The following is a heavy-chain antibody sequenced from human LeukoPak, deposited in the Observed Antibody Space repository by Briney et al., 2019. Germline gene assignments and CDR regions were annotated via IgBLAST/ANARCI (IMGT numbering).Heavy chain of an antibody. V-gene: IGHV3-74*01. CDR3: ARAEWFGELFNY. D-gene: IGHD3-10*01. CDR2: ITNDGSNT. CDR1: GFSFSSHW. J-gene: IGHJ4*02. Sequence: GGSLRLSCEASGFSFSSHWMHWVRQSPGKGLVWVSRITNDGSNTVYADSVEGRFTISRDNARNTLYLQMNSLRAEDTAVYYCARAEWFGELFNYWGQGTLVTVSS.